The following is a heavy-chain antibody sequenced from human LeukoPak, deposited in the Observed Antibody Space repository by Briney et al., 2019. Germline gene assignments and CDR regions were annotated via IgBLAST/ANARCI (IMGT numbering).Heavy chain of an antibody. J-gene: IGHJ3*02. CDR1: DGSISNYY. D-gene: IGHD3-22*01. CDR3: ARTDYYDSSVIYYYALDI. Sequence: PSETLSLTCTVSDGSISNYYWSWVRQPPGKGLEWFEYINNSGSTNYNPSLRSRATISIDTSRNQFSLKLSSVTAADTAVYYCARTDYYDSSVIYYYALDIWGQGTMVTVSS. V-gene: IGHV4-59*01. CDR2: INNSGST.